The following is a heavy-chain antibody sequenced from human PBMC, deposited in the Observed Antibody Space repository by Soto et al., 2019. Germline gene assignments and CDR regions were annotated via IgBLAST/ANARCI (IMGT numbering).Heavy chain of an antibody. Sequence: EVQLVESGGGLVQPGGSLKLSCAASGFTFSGSAMHWVRQASGKGLEWVGRIRSKANSYATAYAASVKGRFTISRDDSKITAYLQMNSLKTEDTAVYYCTRSGVTATLVYYYYGMDVWGQGTTVTVSS. V-gene: IGHV3-73*02. CDR3: TRSGVTATLVYYYYGMDV. CDR1: GFTFSGSA. CDR2: IRSKANSYAT. D-gene: IGHD2-21*02. J-gene: IGHJ6*02.